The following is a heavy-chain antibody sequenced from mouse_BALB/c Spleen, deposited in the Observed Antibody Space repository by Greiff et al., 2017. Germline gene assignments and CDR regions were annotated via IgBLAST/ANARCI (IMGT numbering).Heavy chain of an antibody. Sequence: VHVKQSGAELVKPGASVKLSCTASGFNIKDTYMHWVKQRPEQGLEWIGRIDPANGNTKYDPKFQGKATITADTSSNTAYLQLSSLTSEDTAVYYCARDSPYGPYAMDYWGQGTSVTVSS. J-gene: IGHJ4*01. D-gene: IGHD1-1*02. V-gene: IGHV14-3*02. CDR3: ARDSPYGPYAMDY. CDR1: GFNIKDTY. CDR2: IDPANGNT.